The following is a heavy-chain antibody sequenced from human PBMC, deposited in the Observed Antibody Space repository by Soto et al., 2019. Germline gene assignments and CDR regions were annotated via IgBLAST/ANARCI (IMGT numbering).Heavy chain of an antibody. CDR2: IIPILGIA. Sequence: QVQLVQSGAEVKKPGSSVKVSCKASGGTFSSYTISWVRQAPGQGLEWMGRIIPILGIANYAQKFQCRVTITADKSTSTAYMELSSLRSEDTAVYYCATRDYYDSSGPAEYFQHWGQGSLVTVSS. D-gene: IGHD3-22*01. V-gene: IGHV1-69*02. J-gene: IGHJ1*01. CDR3: ATRDYYDSSGPAEYFQH. CDR1: GGTFSSYT.